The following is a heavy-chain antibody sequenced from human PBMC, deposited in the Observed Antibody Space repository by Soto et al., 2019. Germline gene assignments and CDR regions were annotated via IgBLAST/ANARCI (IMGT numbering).Heavy chain of an antibody. V-gene: IGHV1-18*01. CDR1: GYTFTSYG. J-gene: IGHJ6*02. CDR3: ASGSSGDYAYYGMDV. CDR2: ISAYNGNT. Sequence: QVQLVQSGAEVKKPGASVKVSCKASGYTFTSYGISWVRQAPGQGLEWMGWISAYNGNTNYAQKLQGRVTMTTDTSTSTAYMALRTLRSDDTAVYYCASGSSGDYAYYGMDVWGQGTTVTVSS. D-gene: IGHD4-17*01.